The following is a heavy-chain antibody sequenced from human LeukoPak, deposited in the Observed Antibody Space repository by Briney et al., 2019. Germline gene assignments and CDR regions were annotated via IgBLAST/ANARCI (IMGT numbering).Heavy chain of an antibody. D-gene: IGHD3-9*01. CDR2: ISSSSSYI. CDR3: ARDSGHYDILTGYQDAFDI. CDR1: GFTFSSYS. V-gene: IGHV3-21*01. Sequence: PGGSLRLSCAASGFTFSSYSMNWVRQAPGKGLEWVSSISSSSSYIYYADSVKGRFTISRDNAKNSLYLQMNSLRAEDTAVYYCARDSGHYDILTGYQDAFDIWAKGQWSPSLQ. J-gene: IGHJ3*02.